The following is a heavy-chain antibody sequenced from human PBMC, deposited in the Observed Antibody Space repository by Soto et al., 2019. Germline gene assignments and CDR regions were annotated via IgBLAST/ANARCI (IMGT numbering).Heavy chain of an antibody. CDR2: INAGDGNT. V-gene: IGHV1-3*05. J-gene: IGHJ4*02. D-gene: IGHD4-17*01. Sequence: QVQLVQSGAEEKKPGASVKVSCKASGYTFTSYAMHWVRQAPGQRLEWMGWINAGDGNTKYSQKFQGRVTITSDTSASTASMELSSLRSDDTAVYYCASESYGGEFDYWGQGTLVTVSS. CDR3: ASESYGGEFDY. CDR1: GYTFTSYA.